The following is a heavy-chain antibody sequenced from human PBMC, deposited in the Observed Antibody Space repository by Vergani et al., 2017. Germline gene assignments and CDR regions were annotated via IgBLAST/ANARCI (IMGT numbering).Heavy chain of an antibody. Sequence: QVQLVESGGGVVQPGRSLRLSCAASGFTFSSYAMHWVRQAPGKGLEWVAVISYDGSNKYYADSVKGRFTISRDNSKNTLYLQMNSLRAEDTAVYYCAKDYYDFWSGYLSWFDPWGQGTLVTVSS. D-gene: IGHD3-3*01. CDR1: GFTFSSYA. J-gene: IGHJ5*02. V-gene: IGHV3-30-3*01. CDR3: AKDYYDFWSGYLSWFDP. CDR2: ISYDGSNK.